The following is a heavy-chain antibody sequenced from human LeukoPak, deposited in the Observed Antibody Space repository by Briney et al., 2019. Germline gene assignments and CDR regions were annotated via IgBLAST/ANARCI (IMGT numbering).Heavy chain of an antibody. CDR2: IYTSGST. CDR3: ARVLRDFWSGYSDY. J-gene: IGHJ4*02. Sequence: SETLSLTCTVSGGSISSGSYYWSCIRQPAGKGLEWIGRIYTSGSTNYNPSLKSRVTISVDTSKNQFSLKLSSVTAADTAVYYCARVLRDFWSGYSDYWGQGTLVTVSS. V-gene: IGHV4-61*02. D-gene: IGHD3-3*01. CDR1: GGSISSGSYY.